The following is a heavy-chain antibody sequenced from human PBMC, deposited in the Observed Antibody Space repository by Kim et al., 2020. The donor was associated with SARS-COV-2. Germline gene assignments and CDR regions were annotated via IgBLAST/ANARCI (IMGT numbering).Heavy chain of an antibody. CDR3: AREPSTYFDY. CDR2: P. Sequence: PYSADSAEGSFTITRDDYKNTVYLQMNSLSADDTAVYFCAREPSTYFDYWGPGTLVTVSS. J-gene: IGHJ4*02. V-gene: IGHV3-66*01.